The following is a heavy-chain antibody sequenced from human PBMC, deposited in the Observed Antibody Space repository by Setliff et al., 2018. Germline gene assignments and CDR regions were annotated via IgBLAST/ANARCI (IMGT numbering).Heavy chain of an antibody. J-gene: IGHJ4*02. CDR2: IYHSGST. D-gene: IGHD2-8*02. CDR3: TVYNTGSSKDHY. CDR1: GYSISSGYY. Sequence: PSETLSLTCAVSGYSISSGYYWGWIRQPPGKGLEWIGSIYHSGSTYYNPSLNSRVTISVDTSKNQFSLKLSSVTAADTALYYCTVYNTGSSKDHYWGQGTPVTVSS. V-gene: IGHV4-38-2*01.